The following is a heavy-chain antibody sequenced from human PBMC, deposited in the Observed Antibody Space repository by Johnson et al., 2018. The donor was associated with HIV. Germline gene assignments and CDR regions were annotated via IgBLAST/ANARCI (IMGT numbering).Heavy chain of an antibody. CDR2: ISASGRDI. Sequence: VQLVESGGGVVQPGRSLRLSCVASELTSSNYAISWVRQAPGQGLEWVSAISASGRDIYYGDSVKGRFTISRDNSKNTLYLQMNSLRAEDTAVYYCAKGPWDLPHAFNIWGQGTMVTVSS. CDR3: AKGPWDLPHAFNI. J-gene: IGHJ3*02. CDR1: ELTSSNYA. V-gene: IGHV3-23*04. D-gene: IGHD1-26*01.